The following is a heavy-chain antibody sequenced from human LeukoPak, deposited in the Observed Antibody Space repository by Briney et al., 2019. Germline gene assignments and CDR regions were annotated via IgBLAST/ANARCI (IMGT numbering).Heavy chain of an antibody. CDR1: GGSISGYY. CDR2: VYTSGST. Sequence: SETLSLTCTVSGGSISGYYWGWIRQPAGKGLEWIGRVYTSGSTNYNPSLKSRVTMSIDTSKNQFSLNLSSVTAADTAVYYCAKSPSGRGGYNWFDPWGQGTLVTVSS. V-gene: IGHV4-4*07. D-gene: IGHD3-16*01. J-gene: IGHJ5*02. CDR3: AKSPSGRGGYNWFDP.